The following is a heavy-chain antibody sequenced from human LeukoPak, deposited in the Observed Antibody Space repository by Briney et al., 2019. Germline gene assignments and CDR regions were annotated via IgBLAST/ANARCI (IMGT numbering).Heavy chain of an antibody. CDR1: GFTFSSYE. CDR2: ISSSGSTI. Sequence: GGSLRLSCAASGFTFSSYEMNWVRQAPGKGLEWVSYISSSGSTIYYADSVKGRFTISRDNAKNSLYLQMNSLRAEDTAVYYCARTSVPNDYWGQGTLVTVSS. V-gene: IGHV3-48*03. J-gene: IGHJ4*02. D-gene: IGHD1-1*01. CDR3: ARTSVPNDY.